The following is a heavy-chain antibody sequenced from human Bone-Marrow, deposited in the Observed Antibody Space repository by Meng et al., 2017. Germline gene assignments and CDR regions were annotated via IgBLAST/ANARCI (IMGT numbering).Heavy chain of an antibody. CDR3: VRDVSGVNDAFDL. CDR1: GFTFSSYE. Sequence: GESLKISCAASGFTFSSYEMNWVRQAPGKGLEWVSSISGGRSYIYYADSMRGRFTISRDNAKNSLYLQMNSLRAEDTAVYYCVRDVSGVNDAFDLWGLGTMVTVSS. CDR2: ISGGRSYI. V-gene: IGHV3-21*01. D-gene: IGHD3-10*01. J-gene: IGHJ3*01.